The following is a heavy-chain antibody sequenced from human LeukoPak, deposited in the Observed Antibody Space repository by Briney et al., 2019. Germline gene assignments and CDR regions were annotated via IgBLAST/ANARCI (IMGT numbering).Heavy chain of an antibody. CDR1: GFTFSSYA. Sequence: PGGSLRLSCAASGFTFSSYAMSWGRQAPGKGLEWVSAISGSAGSTYYADSVKGRFTISRDNAENSLFLQMNSLRVEDTSVYYCAREWEGGIAAAGTRIEGDYWGQGTLVAVSS. D-gene: IGHD6-13*01. CDR3: AREWEGGIAAAGTRIEGDY. J-gene: IGHJ4*02. CDR2: ISGSAGST. V-gene: IGHV3-23*01.